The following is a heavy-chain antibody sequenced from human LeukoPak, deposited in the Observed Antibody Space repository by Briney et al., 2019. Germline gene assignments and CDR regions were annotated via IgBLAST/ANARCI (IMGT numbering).Heavy chain of an antibody. Sequence: ASVKVSCKASGYTFTSYGISWVRQAPGQGLEWMGWINSNDGNTNYEQKFQGRVTMTTDTSTSTAYMELRSLRSDDTAVYYCARDFAVTTQKYYYYYGMDVWGQGTTVTVSS. V-gene: IGHV1-18*01. CDR2: INSNDGNT. CDR1: GYTFTSYG. CDR3: ARDFAVTTQKYYYYYGMDV. J-gene: IGHJ6*02. D-gene: IGHD4-11*01.